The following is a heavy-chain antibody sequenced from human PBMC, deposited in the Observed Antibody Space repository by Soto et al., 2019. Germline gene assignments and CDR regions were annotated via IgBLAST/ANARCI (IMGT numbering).Heavy chain of an antibody. D-gene: IGHD6-13*01. CDR1: GDSIRSSY. CDR3: AKISAGSTDETMFTVFDH. CDR2: IYHTGTT. J-gene: IGHJ4*02. Sequence: SETLSLTCTVSGDSIRSSYWTWIRQSPGRGLEWIGDIYHTGTTNYNPSLKSRVSISVDTSKNQFSLRLRSVTAADTAIYFCAKISAGSTDETMFTVFDHWGQGTLVTVSS. V-gene: IGHV4-59*03.